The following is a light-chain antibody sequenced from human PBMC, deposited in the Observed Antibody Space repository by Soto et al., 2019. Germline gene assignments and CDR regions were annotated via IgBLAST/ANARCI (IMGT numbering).Light chain of an antibody. Sequence: VFCFKKRSDVGSYNLVSWYQQHPGKAPKLMIYEGSKRPSGVSSRFSGSKSGNTASLTISGLQAEDEADYYCCSYAGNSDVFGTGTKVTVL. V-gene: IGLV2-23*01. J-gene: IGLJ1*01. CDR3: CSYAGNSDV. CDR1: RSDVGSYNL. CDR2: EGS.